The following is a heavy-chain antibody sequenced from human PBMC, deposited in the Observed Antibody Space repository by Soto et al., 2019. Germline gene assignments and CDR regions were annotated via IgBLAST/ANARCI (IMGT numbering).Heavy chain of an antibody. V-gene: IGHV4-59*01. J-gene: IGHJ6*02. D-gene: IGHD6-13*01. CDR1: GGSISSYY. Sequence: QVQLQESGPGLVKPSETLSLTCTVSGGSISSYYWSWIRQPPGKGLEWIGYIYYSGSTNYNPSLKARVTISVETSKNQFSLKLSSVTAADTAGYYCALKGGRRSSSSGYGMDVWGQGTTVTVSS. CDR2: IYYSGST. CDR3: ALKGGRRSSSSGYGMDV.